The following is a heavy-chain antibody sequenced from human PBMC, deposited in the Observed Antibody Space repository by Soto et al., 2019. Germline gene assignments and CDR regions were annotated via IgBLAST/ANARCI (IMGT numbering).Heavy chain of an antibody. D-gene: IGHD1-26*01. Sequence: QVQLVESGGGVVQPGRSLRLSCAASGFTFSHYAMHWVRQAPGKGLEWVALMSYDGSNEYYADSVKGRFTISRDNSKNTLYLQRNRLRAEDTAVYYCAKDGSHNFDYWGQGTQVTVSS. V-gene: IGHV3-30*18. J-gene: IGHJ4*02. CDR1: GFTFSHYA. CDR2: MSYDGSNE. CDR3: AKDGSHNFDY.